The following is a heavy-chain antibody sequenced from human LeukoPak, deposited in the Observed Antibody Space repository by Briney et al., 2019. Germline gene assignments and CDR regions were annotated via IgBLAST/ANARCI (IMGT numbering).Heavy chain of an antibody. D-gene: IGHD3-3*01. CDR2: ISYDGSNK. CDR3: AKERGYDFWSGYYNRYYYGMDV. Sequence: GRSLRLSCAASGFTFSSYGMHWVRQAPGKGLEWVAVISYDGSNKYYADSVKGRFTISRDNSKNTLYLQMNSLRAEDTAVYYCAKERGYDFWSGYYNRYYYGMDVWGQGTTVTVSS. J-gene: IGHJ6*02. V-gene: IGHV3-30*18. CDR1: GFTFSSYG.